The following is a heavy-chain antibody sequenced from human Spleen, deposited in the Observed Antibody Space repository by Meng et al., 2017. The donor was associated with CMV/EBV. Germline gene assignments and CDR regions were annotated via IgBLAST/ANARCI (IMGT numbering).Heavy chain of an antibody. V-gene: IGHV3-7*01. D-gene: IGHD3-10*01. CDR2: INQDGSER. Sequence: GESLKISCAASGFTFSSYAMSWVRQAPGKGLEWVANINQDGSERYYVDSVKDRFTISRDNAKNSLYLQMNSLRVEDTAVYYCARDGWSGVKENWGQGTLVTVSS. J-gene: IGHJ4*02. CDR3: ARDGWSGVKEN. CDR1: GFTFSSYA.